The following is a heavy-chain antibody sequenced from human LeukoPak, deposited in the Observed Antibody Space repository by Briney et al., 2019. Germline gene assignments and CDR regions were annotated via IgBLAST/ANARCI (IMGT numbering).Heavy chain of an antibody. D-gene: IGHD6-13*01. V-gene: IGHV4-34*01. CDR1: GGSFSGYY. CDR3: ASSGIAAAGTDY. J-gene: IGHJ4*02. Sequence: SETLSLTCAVYGGSFSGYYWSWIRQPPGKGLEWIGEINHSGSTNYNPSLKSRVTISVDTSKNQFSLKLSSVTAADTAVYCCASSGIAAAGTDYWGQGTLVTVSS. CDR2: INHSGST.